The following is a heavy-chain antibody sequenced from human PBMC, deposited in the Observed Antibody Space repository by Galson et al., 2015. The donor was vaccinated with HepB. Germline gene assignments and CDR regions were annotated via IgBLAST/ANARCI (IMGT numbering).Heavy chain of an antibody. CDR2: INTDGGSI. Sequence: SLRLSCAASGFTFSNYWMHWARQAPGKGLVWVSRINTDGGSINYADSVKGRFTVSRDNAENTLHLQMSSLRTEDTAVYYCGRGYYGSGSPPGFEYWGQGTLVTVSS. V-gene: IGHV3-74*01. D-gene: IGHD3-10*01. J-gene: IGHJ4*02. CDR3: GRGYYGSGSPPGFEY. CDR1: GFTFSNYW.